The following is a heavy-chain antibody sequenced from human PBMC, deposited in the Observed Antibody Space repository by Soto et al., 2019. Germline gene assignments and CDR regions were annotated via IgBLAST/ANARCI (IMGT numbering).Heavy chain of an antibody. D-gene: IGHD3-9*01. CDR1: GFTVSSYV. J-gene: IGHJ4*02. CDR2: IRGSDGST. CDR3: AKDVNYDMLAGYYYY. V-gene: IGHV3-23*01. Sequence: EVQLLESGGGFVQPGGSLRLSCEASGFTVSSYVMTWVRQAPGKGLEWVSTIRGSDGSTYYADSVKGRFTISRDNSKNTLYLQMNSLRAEDTAVYYCAKDVNYDMLAGYYYYWGQGTLVTVSS.